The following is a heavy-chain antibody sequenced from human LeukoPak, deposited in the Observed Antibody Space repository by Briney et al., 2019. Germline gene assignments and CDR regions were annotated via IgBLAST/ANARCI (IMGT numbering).Heavy chain of an antibody. CDR3: AKDLSDLLLLYFDY. CDR1: GFTFSSYA. D-gene: IGHD2-15*01. V-gene: IGHV3-23*01. CDR2: ISGSGGST. J-gene: IGHJ4*02. Sequence: GGSLRLSCAASGFTFSSYAMSWVRQAPGKGLEWVSAISGSGGSTYYADSVKGRFTNFRDNSKNTLYLQMNSLRAEDTAVYYCAKDLSDLLLLYFDYWGQGTLVTVSS.